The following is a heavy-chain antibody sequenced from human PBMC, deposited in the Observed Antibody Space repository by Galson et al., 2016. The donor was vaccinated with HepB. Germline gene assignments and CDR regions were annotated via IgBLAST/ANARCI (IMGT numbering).Heavy chain of an antibody. CDR3: ARRGTTVTDFDY. D-gene: IGHD4-17*01. Sequence: SETLSLTCTVSGGSISSKSDSWGWIRQPPGKGLEWIGSISYRGSTYYTPSLKSRVTISLDTSNNQFSLKLTSVTAADTAVYYCARRGTTVTDFDYWGQGTRVAVSS. V-gene: IGHV4-39*01. CDR2: ISYRGST. J-gene: IGHJ4*02. CDR1: GGSISSKSDS.